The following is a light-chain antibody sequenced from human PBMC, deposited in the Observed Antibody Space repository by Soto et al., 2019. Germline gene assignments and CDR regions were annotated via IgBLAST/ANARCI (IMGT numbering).Light chain of an antibody. V-gene: IGKV1-5*01. CDR2: DAS. Sequence: DIQMTQSPATLSASVGERVTITCRASQSIGRFLAWYQHQPGTAPKLLLYDASTLESGVPSRFSGTGSGTEFTFSIASLQPEDFGTYCRQQGYMGWTFGQGTKVDIK. CDR3: QQGYMGWT. J-gene: IGKJ1*01. CDR1: QSIGRF.